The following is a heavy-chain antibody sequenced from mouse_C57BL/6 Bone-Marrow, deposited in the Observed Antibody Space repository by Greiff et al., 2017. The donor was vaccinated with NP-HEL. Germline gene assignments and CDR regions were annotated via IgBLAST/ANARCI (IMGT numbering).Heavy chain of an antibody. V-gene: IGHV10-1*01. CDR3: VRHGGGYDEKDAMDY. Sequence: EVKLMESGGGLVQPKGSLKLSCAASGFSFNTYAMNWVRQAPGKGLEWVARIRSKSNNYATYYADSVKDRFTISRDDSESMLYLQMNNLNTEDTAMYYCVRHGGGYDEKDAMDYWGQGTSVTVSS. J-gene: IGHJ4*01. D-gene: IGHD2-2*01. CDR1: GFSFNTYA. CDR2: IRSKSNNYAT.